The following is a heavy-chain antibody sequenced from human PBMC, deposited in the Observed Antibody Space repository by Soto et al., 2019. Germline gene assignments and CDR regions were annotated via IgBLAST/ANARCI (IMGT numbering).Heavy chain of an antibody. Sequence: LRLSCAASGFTFSNAWMSWVRQAPGKGLEWVGRIKSKTDGGTTDYAAPVKGRFTISRDDSKNTLYLQMNSLKNEDTAVYYCTTKLELDSYYYYGMDVWGQGTTVTVSS. CDR2: IKSKTDGGTT. CDR3: TTKLELDSYYYYGMDV. J-gene: IGHJ6*02. D-gene: IGHD1-7*01. CDR1: GFTFSNAW. V-gene: IGHV3-15*01.